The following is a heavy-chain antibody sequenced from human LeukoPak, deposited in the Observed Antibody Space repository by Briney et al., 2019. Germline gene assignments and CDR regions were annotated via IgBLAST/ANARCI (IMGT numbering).Heavy chain of an antibody. CDR1: GFTVSSNY. Sequence: GGSLRLSCAASGFTVSSNYMSWVRQAPGKGLEWVSVIYSGGSTYYADSVKGRFTISRDNSKNTLYLQMNSLRAEDTAVYYCARDREQDQYYFDYWGQGTLVTVSS. CDR2: IYSGGST. D-gene: IGHD1-26*01. V-gene: IGHV3-66*01. CDR3: ARDREQDQYYFDY. J-gene: IGHJ4*02.